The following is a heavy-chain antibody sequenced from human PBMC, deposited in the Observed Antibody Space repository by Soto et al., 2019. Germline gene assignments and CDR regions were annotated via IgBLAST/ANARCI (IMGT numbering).Heavy chain of an antibody. CDR2: INHSGST. V-gene: IGHV4-34*01. CDR1: GGSFSGYY. D-gene: IGHD2-2*01. Sequence: SETLSLTCAVYGGSFSGYYWSWIRQPPGKGLEWIGEINHSGSTNYNPSLKSRVTISVDTSKNQFSLKLSSVTAADTAVYYCATLGYCSSTSCYGTYYGMDVWGQGTTVTVSS. CDR3: ATLGYCSSTSCYGTYYGMDV. J-gene: IGHJ6*02.